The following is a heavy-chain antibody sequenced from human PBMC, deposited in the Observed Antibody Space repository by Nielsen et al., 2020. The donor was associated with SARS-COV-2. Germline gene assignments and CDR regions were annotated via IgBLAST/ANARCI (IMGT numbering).Heavy chain of an antibody. CDR1: GFTFSSYA. Sequence: GESLKISCAASGFTFSSYAMHWVRQAPGKGLEWVAVISYDGSNKYYADSVKGRFTISRDNSKNTLYLQMNSLRAEDTAVYYRARAVAGHYYYYGMDVWGQGTTVTVSS. J-gene: IGHJ6*02. CDR3: ARAVAGHYYYYGMDV. CDR2: ISYDGSNK. D-gene: IGHD6-19*01. V-gene: IGHV3-30*04.